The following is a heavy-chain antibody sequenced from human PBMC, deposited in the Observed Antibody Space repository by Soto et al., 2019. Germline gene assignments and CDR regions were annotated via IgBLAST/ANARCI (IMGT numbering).Heavy chain of an antibody. V-gene: IGHV1-69*08. D-gene: IGHD3-10*01. CDR2: IIPILGIA. Sequence: QAQLVQSGAEVKTPGSSVKVSCKASGGTFSTYIISWVRQAPGQGLEWMGRIIPILGIANYAQNFQGRVTITADKSTSTVYMELSSLRSEDTAVYYCAREDYYGSGSYYNNDAFAIWGQGTMVTVSS. CDR3: AREDYYGSGSYYNNDAFAI. J-gene: IGHJ3*02. CDR1: GGTFSTYI.